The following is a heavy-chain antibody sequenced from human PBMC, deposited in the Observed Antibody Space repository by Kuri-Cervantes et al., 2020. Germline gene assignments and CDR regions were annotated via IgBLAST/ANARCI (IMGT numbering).Heavy chain of an antibody. Sequence: GESLKISCAASGFTFDDYAMHWVRQAPGKGLEWVAVIWYDGSNKYYADSVKGRFTISRDNSKNTLYLQMNSLRAEDTAVYYCAKLVPAAMWGDAFDIWGQGTMVTVSS. J-gene: IGHJ3*02. D-gene: IGHD2-2*01. CDR1: GFTFDDYA. V-gene: IGHV3-30*02. CDR2: IWYDGSNK. CDR3: AKLVPAAMWGDAFDI.